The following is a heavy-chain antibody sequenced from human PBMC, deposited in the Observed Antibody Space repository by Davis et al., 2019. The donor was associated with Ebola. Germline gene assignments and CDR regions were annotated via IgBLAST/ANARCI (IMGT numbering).Heavy chain of an antibody. Sequence: GGSLRLSCAASGFTFSSYEMNWVRQAPGKGLEWVSYISSSGSTIYYADSVKGRFTISRDNAKNSLYLQMNSLRAEDTAVYYCAKVLIVLMVYAPLDYWGQGTLVTVSS. J-gene: IGHJ4*02. D-gene: IGHD2-8*01. CDR3: AKVLIVLMVYAPLDY. V-gene: IGHV3-48*03. CDR1: GFTFSSYE. CDR2: ISSSGSTI.